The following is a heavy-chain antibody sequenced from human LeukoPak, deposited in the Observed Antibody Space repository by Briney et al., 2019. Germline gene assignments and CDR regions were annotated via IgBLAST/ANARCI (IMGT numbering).Heavy chain of an antibody. J-gene: IGHJ3*02. CDR3: ARGPGDYDSSGYYYRNAFDI. Sequence: SETLSLTCTVSGGSISSYYWSWIRQPPGKGLEWIGYIYYSGSTNYNPSLKSQVTISVDMSKNQFSLELTSVTAADTAVYYCARGPGDYDSSGYYYRNAFDIWGQGTMVTVSS. CDR1: GGSISSYY. V-gene: IGHV4-59*12. D-gene: IGHD3-22*01. CDR2: IYYSGST.